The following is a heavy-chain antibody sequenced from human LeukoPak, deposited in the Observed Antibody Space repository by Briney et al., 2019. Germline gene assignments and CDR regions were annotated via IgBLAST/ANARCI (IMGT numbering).Heavy chain of an antibody. CDR3: ARQVSLNDAFDI. V-gene: IGHV4-39*01. CDR1: GGSISSSSYY. CDR2: IYYSGST. Sequence: SETLSLTCTVSGGSISSSSYYWGWIRQPPGKGLEWIGSIYYSGSTYYNPSLKSRVTISVDTSKNQFSLKLSSVTAADTAVYYCARQVSLNDAFDIWGQGTMVTVSS. J-gene: IGHJ3*02.